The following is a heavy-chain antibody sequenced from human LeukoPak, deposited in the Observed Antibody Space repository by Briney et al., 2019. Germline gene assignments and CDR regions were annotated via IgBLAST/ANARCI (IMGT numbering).Heavy chain of an antibody. CDR1: GGSISSYY. Sequence: SETLSLTCTVSGGSISSYYWSWIRQPPGKGLEWIGDIYYSGTTNYNPSLKSRVTISVDTSKNQFSLKLSSVTAADTAVYYCAREDYCSGGSCYSGYFQHWGQGTLVTVSS. V-gene: IGHV4-59*01. J-gene: IGHJ1*01. CDR2: IYYSGTT. CDR3: AREDYCSGGSCYSGYFQH. D-gene: IGHD2-15*01.